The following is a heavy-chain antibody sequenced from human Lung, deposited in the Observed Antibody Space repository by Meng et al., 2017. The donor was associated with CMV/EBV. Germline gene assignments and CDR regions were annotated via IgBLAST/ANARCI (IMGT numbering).Heavy chain of an antibody. Sequence: SETLSPXXSVSGASISSGTRYWGWIRQPPGKGLEWIGSIYSGGQTFYSPSLRSRVTLAVDRTKNQFSLKMTSVTAADTAVYFCAKFPDRRDTGFWGRGALVTVSS. CDR3: AKFPDRRDTGF. D-gene: IGHD1-14*01. CDR1: GASISSGTRY. V-gene: IGHV4-39*01. CDR2: IYSGGQT. J-gene: IGHJ4*02.